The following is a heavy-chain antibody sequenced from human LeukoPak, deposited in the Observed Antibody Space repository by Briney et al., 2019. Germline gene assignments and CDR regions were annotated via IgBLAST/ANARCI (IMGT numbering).Heavy chain of an antibody. CDR1: GYTFTSYG. Sequence: ASVKVSCKASGYTFTSYGITWVRQAPGQGLEWMGWISAYNGNTNYAQKLQGRVTMTTDTATSTAYLDLRSLRSDDTAVYYCARAEQYQLLLHWGQGALVTVSS. CDR3: ARAEQYQLLLH. J-gene: IGHJ4*02. D-gene: IGHD2-2*01. CDR2: ISAYNGNT. V-gene: IGHV1-18*01.